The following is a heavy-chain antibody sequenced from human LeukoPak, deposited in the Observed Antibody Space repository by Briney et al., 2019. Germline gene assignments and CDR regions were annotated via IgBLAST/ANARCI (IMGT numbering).Heavy chain of an antibody. D-gene: IGHD2-15*01. V-gene: IGHV3-30*02. J-gene: IGHJ3*02. Sequence: GGSLRLSCAASGFTFSSYWMSWVRQAPGKGLEWVAFIRYDGSNKYYADSVKGRFTISRDNSKNTLYLQMNSLRAEDTAVYYCAKLSGYCSGGSCLDAFDIWGQGTMVTVSS. CDR2: IRYDGSNK. CDR3: AKLSGYCSGGSCLDAFDI. CDR1: GFTFSSYW.